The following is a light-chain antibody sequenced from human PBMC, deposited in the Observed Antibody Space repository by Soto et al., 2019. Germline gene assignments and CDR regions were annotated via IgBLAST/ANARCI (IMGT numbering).Light chain of an antibody. Sequence: DMQMTQSPSSLSASVGDRVTITGRASQNIGRWLAWYQQKSGKAPKLMIYDVSTLISGVPSRFSGSGSGTEFTLTITSLQSDDFTTYYCQQYNLHSPATFGPGTLVEIK. J-gene: IGKJ1*01. CDR2: DVS. CDR3: QQYNLHSPAT. V-gene: IGKV1-5*01. CDR1: QNIGRW.